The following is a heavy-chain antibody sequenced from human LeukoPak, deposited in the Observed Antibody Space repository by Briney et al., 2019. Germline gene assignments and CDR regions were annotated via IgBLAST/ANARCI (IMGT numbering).Heavy chain of an antibody. J-gene: IGHJ6*04. V-gene: IGHV3-7*03. CDR3: ARGAYGGRGYYYGVDV. CDR1: GFTFSSYW. CDR2: IKQDGREK. Sequence: PGGSLRLSCAASGFTFSSYWMNWVRHAPGKGLEWVANIKQDGREKYYVDSVKGRFTICRDNTKNSLYLQMNSLRAEDTAVYFCARGAYGGRGYYYGVDVWGKGTTVTVSS. D-gene: IGHD4-23*01.